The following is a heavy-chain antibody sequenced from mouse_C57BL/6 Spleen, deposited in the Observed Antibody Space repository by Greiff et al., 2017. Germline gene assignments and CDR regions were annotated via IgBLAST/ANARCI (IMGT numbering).Heavy chain of an antibody. CDR1: GYTFTSYG. J-gene: IGHJ2*01. D-gene: IGHD4-1*01. Sequence: QVQLQQSGAELARPGASVKLSCKASGYTFTSYGISWVKQRTGQGLEWIGEIYPRSGSTNYNEKFKSKATLTVDKSSSTAYMQLSSLTSEYSAVYDCARSLTGTRGDFDYWGQGTTLTVSS. V-gene: IGHV1-81*01. CDR3: ARSLTGTRGDFDY. CDR2: IYPRSGST.